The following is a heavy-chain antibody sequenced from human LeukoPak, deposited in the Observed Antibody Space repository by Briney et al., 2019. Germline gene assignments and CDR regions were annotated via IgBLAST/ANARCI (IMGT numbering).Heavy chain of an antibody. Sequence: SVKVSCKASGGTFSSYAISWVRQAPGQGLEWMGGIIPIFGTANYAQKFQGRVTITADESTSTAYMELSSLRSEDTAVYYCARTPRVTMVRGVIIRVSGMDVWGQGTTVTVSS. CDR1: GGTFSSYA. V-gene: IGHV1-69*13. CDR3: ARTPRVTMVRGVIIRVSGMDV. J-gene: IGHJ6*02. CDR2: IIPIFGTA. D-gene: IGHD3-10*01.